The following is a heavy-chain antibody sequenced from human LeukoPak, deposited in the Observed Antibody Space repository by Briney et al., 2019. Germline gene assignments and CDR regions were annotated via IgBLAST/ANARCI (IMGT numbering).Heavy chain of an antibody. CDR1: GFTFSSYG. CDR2: IRYDGSNK. V-gene: IGHV3-30*02. J-gene: IGHJ4*02. CDR3: ATGTVTTEPFVY. Sequence: GGSLRLSCAASGFTFSSYGMHWVRQAPGKGLEWVAFIRYDGSNKYYADSVKGRFTISRDNSKNTLYLQMNSLRAEDTAVYYCATGTVTTEPFVYWGQGTLVTVSS. D-gene: IGHD4-17*01.